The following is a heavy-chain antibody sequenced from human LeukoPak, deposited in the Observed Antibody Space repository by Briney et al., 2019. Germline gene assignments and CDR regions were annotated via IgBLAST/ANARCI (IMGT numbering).Heavy chain of an antibody. CDR1: GGSFSGYY. D-gene: IGHD5-12*01. V-gene: IGHV4-59*10. CDR2: IYTSGST. Sequence: SETLSLTCAVYGGSFSGYYWSWIRQPPGKGLEWIGRIYTSGSTNYNPSLKSRVTMSVDTSKNQFSLKLSSVTAADTAVYYCARASRDGYKEHFDYWGQGTLVTVSS. CDR3: ARASRDGYKEHFDY. J-gene: IGHJ4*02.